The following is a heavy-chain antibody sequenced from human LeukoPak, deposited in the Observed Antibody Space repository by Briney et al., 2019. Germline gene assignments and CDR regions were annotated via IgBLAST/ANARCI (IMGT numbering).Heavy chain of an antibody. Sequence: ASVKASCKAFGYTFTGYWMHWVRQAPGQGPEWMGVISPSGGSTIYAQKFKGRVTLTRDMSTSTDYLERSSLRSEDTAVYYCARDNSVRDEAWWFNPWGQGTLVTVSS. CDR3: ARDNSVRDEAWWFNP. D-gene: IGHD5-24*01. CDR2: ISPSGGST. V-gene: IGHV1-46*01. CDR1: GYTFTGYW. J-gene: IGHJ5*02.